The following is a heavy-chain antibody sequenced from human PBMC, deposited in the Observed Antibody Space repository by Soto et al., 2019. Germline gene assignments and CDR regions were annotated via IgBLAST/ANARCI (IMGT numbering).Heavy chain of an antibody. J-gene: IGHJ4*02. CDR3: AKAPYSSSSYFDY. CDR2: IWYDGSNK. CDR1: GFTFSSYG. V-gene: IGHV3-30*02. D-gene: IGHD6-6*01. Sequence: GGSLRLSCAASGFTFSSYGMHWVRQAPGKGLEWVAVIWYDGSNKYYADSVKGRFTISRDNSKNTLYLQMNSLRAEDTAMYYCAKAPYSSSSYFDYWGQGTLVTVSS.